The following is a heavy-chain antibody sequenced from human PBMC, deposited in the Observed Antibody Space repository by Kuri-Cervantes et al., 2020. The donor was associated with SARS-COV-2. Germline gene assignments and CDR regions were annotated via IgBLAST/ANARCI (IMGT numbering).Heavy chain of an antibody. J-gene: IGHJ5*02. CDR2: IYTSGST. Sequence: SETLSLTCTVSGGSIGSYYWSWIRQPAGKGLEWIGRIYTSGSTNYNPSLKSRVTMSVDTSKNQFSLKLSSVTAADTAVYYCAKDIGVVPAASTLAWFDPWGQGTLVTVSS. CDR1: GGSIGSYY. V-gene: IGHV4-4*07. CDR3: AKDIGVVPAASTLAWFDP. D-gene: IGHD2-2*01.